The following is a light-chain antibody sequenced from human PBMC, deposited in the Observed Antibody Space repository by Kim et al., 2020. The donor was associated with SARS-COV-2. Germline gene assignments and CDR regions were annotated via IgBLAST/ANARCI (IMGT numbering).Light chain of an antibody. V-gene: IGKV3-20*01. J-gene: IGKJ1*01. CDR1: QSVDSNY. CDR2: LAS. Sequence: EILLTQSPGTLSLSPGDRATLSCRASQSVDSNYLAWYQQKPGQAPRLLIYLASRRATGIPDRFSGSGSGTDFTLTITRLEPEDVAMYYCQQYGSSPWTFGQGTEVDIK. CDR3: QQYGSSPWT.